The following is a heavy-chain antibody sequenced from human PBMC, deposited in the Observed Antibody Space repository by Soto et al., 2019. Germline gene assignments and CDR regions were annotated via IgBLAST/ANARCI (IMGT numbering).Heavy chain of an antibody. Sequence: QPGGSLRLSCAASGFTFNIYSMNWVRQAPGKGLEWVSYITSDTATIHYADSVRGRFTISRDNAENSLFLQMNSLRDEDTAAYYCARSVAGHFDYWGQGALVTVSS. CDR1: GFTFNIYS. J-gene: IGHJ4*02. CDR3: ARSVAGHFDY. CDR2: ITSDTATI. D-gene: IGHD6-19*01. V-gene: IGHV3-48*02.